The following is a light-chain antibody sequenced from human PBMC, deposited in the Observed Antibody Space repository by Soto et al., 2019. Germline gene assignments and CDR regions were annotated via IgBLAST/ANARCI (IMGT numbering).Light chain of an antibody. J-gene: IGLJ1*01. V-gene: IGLV2-8*01. CDR3: NSFAGSIAV. CDR2: EVS. CDR1: SSDVGGYKY. Sequence: QSALTQRPSASGSPGQSVTISCTGTSSDVGGYKYVSWYQQHPGKAPKLILYEVSKRPSGVPDRFSGSKSGNTASLTVSCLQAEDEADYYCNSFAGSIAVFGTGTKVTVL.